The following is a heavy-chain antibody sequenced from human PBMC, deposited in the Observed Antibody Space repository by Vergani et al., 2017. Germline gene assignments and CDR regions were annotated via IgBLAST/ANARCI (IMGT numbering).Heavy chain of an antibody. D-gene: IGHD6-13*01. Sequence: VQLVESGGGLVKPGGSLRLSCAASGFTFSSYAMSWVRQAPGKGLEWVSDISGSGGSTYYADSVKGRFTISRDNSKNTLYLQVNRLRDEDTAVYNCAKDQHSSSWYVWFDPWGQGTLVTVSA. J-gene: IGHJ5*02. CDR2: ISGSGGST. V-gene: IGHV3-23*04. CDR3: AKDQHSSSWYVWFDP. CDR1: GFTFSSYA.